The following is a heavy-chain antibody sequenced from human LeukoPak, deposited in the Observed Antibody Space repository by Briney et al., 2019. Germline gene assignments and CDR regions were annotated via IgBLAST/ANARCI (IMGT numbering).Heavy chain of an antibody. V-gene: IGHV1-69*05. J-gene: IGHJ4*02. CDR1: GGTFSSYA. D-gene: IGHD2-15*01. Sequence: SVKVSCKASGGTFSSYAISWVRQAPGQGLEWMGRIIPIFGTANYAQKFQGRVTITTDESTSTAYMELSSLRSDDTAVYYCARDPSVVAATPVDYWGQGTLVTVSS. CDR3: ARDPSVVAATPVDY. CDR2: IIPIFGTA.